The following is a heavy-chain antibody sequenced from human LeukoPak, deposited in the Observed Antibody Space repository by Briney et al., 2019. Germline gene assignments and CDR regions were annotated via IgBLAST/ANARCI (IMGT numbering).Heavy chain of an antibody. J-gene: IGHJ4*02. Sequence: PSETLSLTCTVSGGSISSYYWSWIRQPPGKGLEWIGYIYYSGSTNYNPPLKSRVTISVDTSKNQFSLKLSSVTAADTAVYYCARVAYSSSWYGEYYFDYWGQGTLVTVSS. CDR1: GGSISSYY. CDR3: ARVAYSSSWYGEYYFDY. D-gene: IGHD6-13*01. V-gene: IGHV4-59*01. CDR2: IYYSGST.